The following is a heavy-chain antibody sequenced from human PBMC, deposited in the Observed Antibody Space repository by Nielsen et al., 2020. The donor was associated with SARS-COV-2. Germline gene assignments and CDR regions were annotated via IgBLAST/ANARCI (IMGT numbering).Heavy chain of an antibody. J-gene: IGHJ6*02. CDR1: GYTFTSYY. CDR3: AADLRVTMVRGLPNMDV. CDR2: INPSGGST. D-gene: IGHD3-10*01. Sequence: ASVKVSCKASGYTFTSYYMHWVRQAPGQGLEWMGIINPSGGSTNYAQKFQERVTITRDMSTSTAYMELSSLRSEDTAVYYCAADLRVTMVRGLPNMDVWGQGTTVTVSS. V-gene: IGHV1-46*01.